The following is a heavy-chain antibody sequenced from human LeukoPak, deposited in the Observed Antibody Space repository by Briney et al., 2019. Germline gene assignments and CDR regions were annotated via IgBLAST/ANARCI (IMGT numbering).Heavy chain of an antibody. Sequence: GASVKVSCKASGYTFTDYYMHWVRQAPGQGFEWMGRINPNDGDTNYAQKFQGRATVTRDTSISTAHMEVSRLRSDDTAVYYCARANFLYCSSSTCLFDYWGQGTLVTVSS. CDR3: ARANFLYCSSSTCLFDY. D-gene: IGHD2-2*01. CDR1: GYTFTDYY. V-gene: IGHV1-2*06. CDR2: INPNDGDT. J-gene: IGHJ4*02.